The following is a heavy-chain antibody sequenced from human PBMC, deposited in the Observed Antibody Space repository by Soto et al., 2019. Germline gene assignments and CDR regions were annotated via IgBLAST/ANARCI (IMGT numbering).Heavy chain of an antibody. CDR1: GYTFTGYY. J-gene: IGHJ4*02. D-gene: IGHD3-22*01. CDR2: INPNGGGT. V-gene: IGHV1-2*02. CDR3: ARGLRPPYYDSSGSSDY. Sequence: GASVKVSCKASGYTFTGYYMHWVRQAPGQGLEWMGWINPNGGGTNYAQKFQGRVTMTRDTSISTAYMELSRLRSDDTAVYYCARGLRPPYYDSSGSSDYWGQGTLVTVSS.